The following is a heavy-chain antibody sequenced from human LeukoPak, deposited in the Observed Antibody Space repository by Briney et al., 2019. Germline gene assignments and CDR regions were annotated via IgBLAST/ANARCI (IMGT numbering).Heavy chain of an antibody. CDR3: ARETDSSSFDY. CDR1: GFTFSSYA. J-gene: IGHJ4*02. Sequence: GGSLRLSCAASGFTFSSYAMHWVRQAPGKGLERVAVISYDGSNKYYADSVKGRFTISRDNSKNTLYLQMNSLRAEDTAVYYCARETDSSSFDYWGQGTLVTVSS. CDR2: ISYDGSNK. V-gene: IGHV3-30-3*01. D-gene: IGHD6-13*01.